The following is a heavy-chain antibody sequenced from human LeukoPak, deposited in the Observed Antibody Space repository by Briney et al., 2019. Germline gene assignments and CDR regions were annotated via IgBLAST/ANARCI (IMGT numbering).Heavy chain of an antibody. D-gene: IGHD4-17*01. CDR2: ISSSSSYI. CDR3: ARGQPHDYGDYGANFDY. Sequence: GGSLRLSCAAPGFTFSSYSMNWVRQAPGKGLEWVSSISSSSSYIYYADSVKGRFTISRDNANNSLYLQMNSLRAEDTAVYYCARGQPHDYGDYGANFDYWGQGTLVTVSS. V-gene: IGHV3-21*01. J-gene: IGHJ4*02. CDR1: GFTFSSYS.